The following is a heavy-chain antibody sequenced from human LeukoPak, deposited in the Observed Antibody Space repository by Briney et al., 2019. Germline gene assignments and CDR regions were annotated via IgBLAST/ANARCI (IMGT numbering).Heavy chain of an antibody. Sequence: ADTLSLTCTVSGGPMSSYYWRWIRQPTGKGLEWVGYIYYSGSTNYNPSLQSRFTISVDTSKNQFSLKLSSVTAADTAVYYCARENYDSSGYYRYYFDYWRQGTLVTVSS. CDR3: ARENYDSSGYYRYYFDY. CDR2: IYYSGST. V-gene: IGHV4-59*01. J-gene: IGHJ4*02. CDR1: GGPMSSYY. D-gene: IGHD3-22*01.